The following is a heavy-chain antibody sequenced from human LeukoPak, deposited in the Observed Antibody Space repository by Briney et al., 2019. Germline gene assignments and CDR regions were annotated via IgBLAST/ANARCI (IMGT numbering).Heavy chain of an antibody. D-gene: IGHD1-26*01. Sequence: PGGSLRLSCAASGFTFSNYAMSWVRQAPGKGLEWVSSISGSSSYIYYADSVKGRFSISRDNAKNSLYLQMNSLRAEDTAVYYCARDLLGWELHYFDYWGQGTLVTVSS. CDR3: ARDLLGWELHYFDY. J-gene: IGHJ4*02. V-gene: IGHV3-21*01. CDR2: ISGSSSYI. CDR1: GFTFSNYA.